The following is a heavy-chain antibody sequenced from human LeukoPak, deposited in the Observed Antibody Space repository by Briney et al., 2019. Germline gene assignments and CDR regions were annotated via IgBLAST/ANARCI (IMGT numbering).Heavy chain of an antibody. V-gene: IGHV3-7*03. Sequence: GGSLRLSCAASGFTFSSYWMSWVRQAPGKGLEWVANIKQDGSEKYYVDSVKGRFTISRDNAKNSLYLQMNSLRAEDTAVYYCAREHGSGWYENYYYYYGMDVWGKGTTVTVSS. D-gene: IGHD6-19*01. J-gene: IGHJ6*04. CDR1: GFTFSSYW. CDR3: AREHGSGWYENYYYYYGMDV. CDR2: IKQDGSEK.